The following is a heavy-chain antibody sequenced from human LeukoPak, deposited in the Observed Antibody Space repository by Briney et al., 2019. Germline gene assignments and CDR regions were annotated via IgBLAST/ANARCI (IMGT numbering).Heavy chain of an antibody. J-gene: IGHJ4*02. CDR2: IKQDGSEK. D-gene: IGHD3-22*01. Sequence: GGSLRLSCAASGFTFSDYYMSWVRQAPGKGLEWVASIKQDGSEKYYVDSVKGRFTISRDNAENSLYLQMNSLRAEDTAVYYCARDSSPNKYYYDSSGYSYWGQGTLVTVSS. V-gene: IGHV3-7*01. CDR1: GFTFSDYY. CDR3: ARDSSPNKYYYDSSGYSY.